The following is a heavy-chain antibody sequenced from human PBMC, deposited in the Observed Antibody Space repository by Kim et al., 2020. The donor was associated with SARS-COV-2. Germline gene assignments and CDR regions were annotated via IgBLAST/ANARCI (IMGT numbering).Heavy chain of an antibody. CDR3: ARGLFSSVSQLIDY. J-gene: IGHJ4*02. Sequence: GGSLRLSCAASGFTFSSYGMHWVRQAPGKGLEWVAVIWYDGSNKYYADSVKGRFTISRDNSKNTLYLQMNSLRAEDTAVYYCARGLFSSVSQLIDYWGQGTLVTVSS. CDR2: IWYDGSNK. D-gene: IGHD3-22*01. V-gene: IGHV3-33*01. CDR1: GFTFSSYG.